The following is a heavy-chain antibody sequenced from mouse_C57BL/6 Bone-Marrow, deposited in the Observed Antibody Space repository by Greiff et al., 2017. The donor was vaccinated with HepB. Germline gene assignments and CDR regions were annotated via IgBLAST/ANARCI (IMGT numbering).Heavy chain of an antibody. D-gene: IGHD1-1*01. J-gene: IGHJ1*03. CDR2: ISNLAYSI. CDR3: ARQGDGSRCWYFDV. Sequence: EVLLVESGGGLVQPGGSLKLSCAASGFTFSDYGMAWVRQAPRKGPEWVAFISNLAYSIYYADTVTGRFTISRENAKNTLYLEMSSLRSEDTAMYYCARQGDGSRCWYFDVWGTGTTVTVSS. CDR1: GFTFSDYG. V-gene: IGHV5-15*01.